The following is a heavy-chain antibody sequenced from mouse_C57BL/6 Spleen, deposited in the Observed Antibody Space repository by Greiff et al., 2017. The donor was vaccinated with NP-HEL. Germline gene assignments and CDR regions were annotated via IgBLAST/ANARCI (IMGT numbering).Heavy chain of an antibody. Sequence: VQLKESGAELVKPGASVKLSCKASGYTFTSYWMQWVKQRPGQGLEWIGEIDPSDSYTNYNQKFKGKATLTVDTSSSTAYMQLSSLTSEDSAVYYCARYYGSKSSDYWGQGTTLTVSS. CDR2: IDPSDSYT. CDR3: ARYYGSKSSDY. D-gene: IGHD1-1*01. V-gene: IGHV1-50*01. CDR1: GYTFTSYW. J-gene: IGHJ2*01.